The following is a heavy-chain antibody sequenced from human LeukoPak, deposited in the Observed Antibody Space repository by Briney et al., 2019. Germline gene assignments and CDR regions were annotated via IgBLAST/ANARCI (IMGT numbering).Heavy chain of an antibody. CDR3: AISGLGFGEFRGLDY. V-gene: IGHV3-53*01. CDR1: GFTFSSYS. J-gene: IGHJ4*02. Sequence: PGGSLRLSCAASGFTFSSYSMNWVRQAPGKGLEWVSVIFSSGPTYYADSVKGRFTISRDTSKNALYLQMNSLRAEDTAVYYCAISGLGFGEFRGLDYWGQGTLVTVSS. CDR2: IFSSGPT. D-gene: IGHD3-10*01.